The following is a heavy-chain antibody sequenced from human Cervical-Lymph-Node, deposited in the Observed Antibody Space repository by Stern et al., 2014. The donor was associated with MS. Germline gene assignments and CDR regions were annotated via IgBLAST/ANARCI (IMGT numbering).Heavy chain of an antibody. Sequence: VQLVESGPGLVKPSQTLSLTCTVSGGSISSGNYYWSWIRQPAGKGLEWVGHIYVSGSTDYNPSLMSRVTISVDTSKNQFPLKLTSVTAADTAVYYCATSRGGYYSFDYWGQGTLVTVSS. V-gene: IGHV4-61*02. CDR2: IYVSGST. D-gene: IGHD5-24*01. CDR1: GGSISSGNYY. CDR3: ATSRGGYYSFDY. J-gene: IGHJ4*02.